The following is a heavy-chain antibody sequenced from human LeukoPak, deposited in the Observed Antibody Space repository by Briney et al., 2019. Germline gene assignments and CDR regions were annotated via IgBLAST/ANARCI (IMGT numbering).Heavy chain of an antibody. CDR1: GGSFSGYY. D-gene: IGHD6-25*01. Sequence: SETLSLTCAVYGGSFSGYYWSWIRQPPGKGLEWIGEINHSGSTNYNPSLKSRVTISVDTSKNQFSLKLSSVTAADTAVYYCARPKAATTLSLQHWGQGTLVTVSS. CDR2: INHSGST. V-gene: IGHV4-34*01. CDR3: ARPKAATTLSLQH. J-gene: IGHJ4*02.